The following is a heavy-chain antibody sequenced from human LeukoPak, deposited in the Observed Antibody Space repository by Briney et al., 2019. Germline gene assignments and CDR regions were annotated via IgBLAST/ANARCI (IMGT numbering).Heavy chain of an antibody. D-gene: IGHD3-22*01. V-gene: IGHV3-21*01. CDR3: AREQVYYDSSGYYFT. CDR2: ISSSSSYI. Sequence: PGGSLRLSCAASGFTFSSYAMSWVRQAPGKGLEWVSSISSSSSYIYYADSVKGRFTISRDNAKNSLYLQMNSLRAEDTAVYYCAREQVYYDSSGYYFTWGQGTLVTVSS. CDR1: GFTFSSYA. J-gene: IGHJ5*02.